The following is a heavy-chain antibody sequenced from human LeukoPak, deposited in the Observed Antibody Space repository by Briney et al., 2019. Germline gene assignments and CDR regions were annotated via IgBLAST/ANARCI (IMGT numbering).Heavy chain of an antibody. J-gene: IGHJ5*02. Sequence: GSLRLSCAVSGFTFSNYWMTWVRQAPGKGLEWVANIKQDGSDKYYVDSVKGRFTISRDNAKNSLYLQMNSLRVEDTAVYYCARDEGSSGWYGQNWFDPWGQGTLVTVSS. CDR3: ARDEGSSGWYGQNWFDP. CDR2: IKQDGSDK. D-gene: IGHD6-19*01. CDR1: GFTFSNYW. V-gene: IGHV3-7*01.